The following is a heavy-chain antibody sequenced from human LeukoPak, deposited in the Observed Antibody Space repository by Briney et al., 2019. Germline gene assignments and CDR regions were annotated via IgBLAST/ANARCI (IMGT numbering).Heavy chain of an antibody. CDR2: IKKTGSET. D-gene: IGHD2-15*01. J-gene: IGHJ4*02. V-gene: IGHV3-7*01. CDR3: AREDGYCSGGNCYSYFDS. CDR1: GFTFSHFW. Sequence: GGSLRLSCAASGFTFSHFWMSWVRHAPGKGLEWVAYIKKTGSETYYVDTVKGRFTITRDNTRSSLFLQMYSLRAEDTAVYFCAREDGYCSGGNCYSYFDSWGQGTLVTVSS.